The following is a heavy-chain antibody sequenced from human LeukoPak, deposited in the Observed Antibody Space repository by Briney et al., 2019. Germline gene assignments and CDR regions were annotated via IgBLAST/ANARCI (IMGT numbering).Heavy chain of an antibody. CDR1: GGSISSSSYY. D-gene: IGHD1-7*01. J-gene: IGHJ5*02. Sequence: PSETLSLTCTVSGGSISSSSYYWGWIRQPPGKGLEWIGSIYYSGSTYYNPSLKSRVTISVDTSKNQFSLKLSSVTAADTAVYYCGRDNWNYGNWFDPWGQGTLVTVSS. V-gene: IGHV4-39*07. CDR2: IYYSGST. CDR3: GRDNWNYGNWFDP.